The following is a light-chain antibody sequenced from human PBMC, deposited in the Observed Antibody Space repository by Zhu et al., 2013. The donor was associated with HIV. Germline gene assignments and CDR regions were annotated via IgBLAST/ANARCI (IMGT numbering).Light chain of an antibody. CDR1: QSVSSNY. J-gene: IGKJ2*04. V-gene: IGKV3-20*01. CDR3: QQYYTFPCS. Sequence: EIVLTQSPGTLSLSPGERVTLFCRASQSVSSNYLAWYQQNPGQAPRLLIYAASTRATGIPDRFSGSGSETDFTLTITRLEPEDFAIYYCQQYYTFPCSFGQGTKLEIK. CDR2: AAS.